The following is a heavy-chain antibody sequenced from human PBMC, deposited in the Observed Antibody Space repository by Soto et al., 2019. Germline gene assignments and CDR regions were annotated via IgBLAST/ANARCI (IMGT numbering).Heavy chain of an antibody. Sequence: GGSLRLSCAAPGFTFSSYAMIWVRQAPGKGLEWVSAISGSGGSTYYADSVKGRFTISRDNSKNTLYLQMNSLRAEDTAVYYCAKVSSTVTTINWFDPWGQGTLVTVSS. J-gene: IGHJ5*02. CDR1: GFTFSSYA. CDR3: AKVSSTVTTINWFDP. V-gene: IGHV3-23*01. D-gene: IGHD4-4*01. CDR2: ISGSGGST.